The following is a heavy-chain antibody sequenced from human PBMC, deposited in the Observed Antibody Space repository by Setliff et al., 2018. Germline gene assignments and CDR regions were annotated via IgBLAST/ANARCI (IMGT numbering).Heavy chain of an antibody. CDR2: IGAYTGNT. J-gene: IGHJ4*02. D-gene: IGHD2-8*01. CDR3: SRLVRYCTTTTCQSVPGAEV. V-gene: IGHV1-18*01. Sequence: ALVKVSCKASGYTLINYGISWVRQAPGQGLEWMGWIGAYTGNTNYAQKFQGRVTMTTDTSTSTAYMELRSLRSDDTAVYYCSRLVRYCTTTTCQSVPGAEVWGQGTLVTVSS. CDR1: GYTLINYG.